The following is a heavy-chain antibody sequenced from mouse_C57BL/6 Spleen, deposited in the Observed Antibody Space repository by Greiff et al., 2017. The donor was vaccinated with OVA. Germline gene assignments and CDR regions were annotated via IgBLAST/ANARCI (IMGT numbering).Heavy chain of an antibody. D-gene: IGHD2-10*02. J-gene: IGHJ2*01. Sequence: QVQLQQPGAELVMPGASVKLSCKASGYTFTSYWMHWVKQRPGQGLEWIGEIDPSDSYTNYNQKFKGKSTLTVDKSSSTAYMQLSSLTSEDSAVYYCARRRYGNSFDYWGQGTTLTVSS. CDR1: GYTFTSYW. V-gene: IGHV1-69*01. CDR2: IDPSDSYT. CDR3: ARRRYGNSFDY.